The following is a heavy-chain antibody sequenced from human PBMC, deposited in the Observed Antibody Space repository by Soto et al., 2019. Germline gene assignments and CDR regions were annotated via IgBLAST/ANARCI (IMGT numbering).Heavy chain of an antibody. D-gene: IGHD3-22*01. CDR3: ARDLLGGYYDSSGYYSNWLDP. V-gene: IGHV3-33*01. Sequence: PGGSLRLSCAASGFTFSSYGMHWVRQAPGKGLEWVAVIWYDGSNKYYADSVKGRFTISRDNSKNTLYLQMNSLRAEDTAVYYCARDLLGGYYDSSGYYSNWLDPWGQGTLVTVSS. CDR2: IWYDGSNK. J-gene: IGHJ5*02. CDR1: GFTFSSYG.